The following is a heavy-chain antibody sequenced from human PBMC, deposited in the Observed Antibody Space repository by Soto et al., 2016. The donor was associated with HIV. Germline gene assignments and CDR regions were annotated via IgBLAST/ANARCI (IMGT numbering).Heavy chain of an antibody. CDR3: ARNWKGSFDP. CDR1: GNTFNGYH. V-gene: IGHV1-8*03. J-gene: IGHJ5*02. Sequence: QVQLVQSGAEVKKPGASVKVSCKASGNTFNGYHLHWVRQATGQGLEWMGWMNPNSGNTDYAQKFQGRVTITRNTSISTAYMELSSLRSEDTAVYYCARNWKGSFDPWGQGTLVTVSS. D-gene: IGHD1-1*01. CDR2: MNPNSGNT.